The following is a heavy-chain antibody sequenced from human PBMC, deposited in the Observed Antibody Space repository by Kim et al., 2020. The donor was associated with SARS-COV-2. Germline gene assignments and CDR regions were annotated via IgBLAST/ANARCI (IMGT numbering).Heavy chain of an antibody. CDR3: TRHLSGSSWFDY. D-gene: IGHD6-13*01. Sequence: YYSPSLKGRVTRSVETSRNQFSLKLSPVTAADTAVFYCTRHLSGSSWFDYWGQGTLVTVSS. V-gene: IGHV4-39*01. J-gene: IGHJ4*02.